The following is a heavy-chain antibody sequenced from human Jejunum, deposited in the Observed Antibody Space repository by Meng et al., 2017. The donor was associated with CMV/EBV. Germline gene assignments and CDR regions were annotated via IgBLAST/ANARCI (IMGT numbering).Heavy chain of an antibody. Sequence: VSNNNAAWNWIRQSPSRGLEWLGRTFHRSKWYNDYAVSVKSRITISPDTSKNQFSLHLNSVTPEDTAVYYCARGLPNYYYYGMDVWVQGTTVTVSS. V-gene: IGHV6-1*01. CDR1: VSNNNAA. J-gene: IGHJ6*02. CDR2: TFHRSKWYN. CDR3: ARGLPNYYYYGMDV. D-gene: IGHD4-11*01.